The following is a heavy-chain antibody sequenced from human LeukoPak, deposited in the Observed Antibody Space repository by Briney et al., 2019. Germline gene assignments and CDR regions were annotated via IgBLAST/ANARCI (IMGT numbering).Heavy chain of an antibody. V-gene: IGHV4-31*03. J-gene: IGHJ6*02. D-gene: IGHD3-10*01. Sequence: SQTLSLTCNVSGGSINSGGYYWSWIRQHPGKGLEWIGYIYFGGSTDYNPSLKSRATISLDTSKNHFSLGLSSVTAADRAVYYCTRVRGAGRDYSYGMDVWGQGTTVTVSS. CDR3: TRVRGAGRDYSYGMDV. CDR2: IYFGGST. CDR1: GGSINSGGYY.